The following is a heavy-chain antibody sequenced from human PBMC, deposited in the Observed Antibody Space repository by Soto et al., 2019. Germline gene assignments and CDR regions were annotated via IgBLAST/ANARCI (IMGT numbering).Heavy chain of an antibody. CDR3: AREGYDILTGYSAFDI. D-gene: IGHD3-9*01. Sequence: QVQLQESGPGLVKPSQTLSLTCTVSGGSISSGGYYWSWIRQHPGKGLEWIGYIYYSGSTYYNPSLKSRVTISVDTSKNQFSLKLSSVTAADTAVYYCAREGYDILTGYSAFDICGQATMVTVSS. CDR1: GGSISSGGYY. CDR2: IYYSGST. V-gene: IGHV4-31*03. J-gene: IGHJ3*02.